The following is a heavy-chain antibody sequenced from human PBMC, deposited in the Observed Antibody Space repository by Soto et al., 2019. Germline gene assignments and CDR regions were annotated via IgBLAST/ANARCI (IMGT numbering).Heavy chain of an antibody. CDR1: GFTFSSYA. CDR3: ARDHNYGGNPAPHYYFDY. D-gene: IGHD4-17*01. V-gene: IGHV3-30-3*01. J-gene: IGHJ4*02. Sequence: PGGSLRLSCAASGFTFSSYAMHWVRQAPGKGLEWVAVISYDGSNKYYADSVKGRFTISRDNSKNTLYLQMNSLRAEDTAVYYCARDHNYGGNPAPHYYFDYWGKGTMVNVSS. CDR2: ISYDGSNK.